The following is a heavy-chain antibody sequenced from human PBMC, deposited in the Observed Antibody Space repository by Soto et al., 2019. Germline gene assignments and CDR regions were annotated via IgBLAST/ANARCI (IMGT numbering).Heavy chain of an antibody. CDR3: ASRIAAAGTVVANYCYYGMGV. J-gene: IGHJ6*02. CDR2: IDPSDSYT. D-gene: IGHD6-13*01. Sequence: PGESLKISCKGSGYSFTSYWISWVRQMPGKGLEWMGRIDPSDSYTNYSPSFQGHVTISADKSISTAYLQWSSLKASDTAMYYCASRIAAAGTVVANYCYYGMGVWGQESTVTVAS. CDR1: GYSFTSYW. V-gene: IGHV5-10-1*01.